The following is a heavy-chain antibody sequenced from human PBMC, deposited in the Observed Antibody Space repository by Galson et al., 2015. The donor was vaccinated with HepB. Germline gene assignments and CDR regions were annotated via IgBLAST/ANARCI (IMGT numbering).Heavy chain of an antibody. CDR2: ISRNGGST. J-gene: IGHJ4*02. CDR3: ASLRGGGYSNFYDY. D-gene: IGHD5-18*01. V-gene: IGHV3-64*04. CDR1: GFTFSSYA. Sequence: SLRLSCAASGFTFSSYAMHWVRQAPGKGLEYVSAISRNGGSTYYADSVKGRFTISRDNSKNTLYLQMNSLRAEDTAVYYCASLRGGGYSNFYDYWGQGTLVTVSS.